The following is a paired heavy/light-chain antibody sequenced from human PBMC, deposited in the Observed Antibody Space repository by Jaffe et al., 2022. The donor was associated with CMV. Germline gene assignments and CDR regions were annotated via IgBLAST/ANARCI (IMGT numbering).Heavy chain of an antibody. CDR1: GYSFTSYW. Sequence: EVQLVQSGAEVKKPGESLKISCKGSGYSFTSYWIGWVRQMPGKGLEWMGIVYPGDSDTRYSPSFQGQVTISADKSISTAYLHWGRLKASDTAMYYCARSQGSGNYFNWFDPWGQGTLVTVSS. J-gene: IGHJ5*02. V-gene: IGHV5-51*01. D-gene: IGHD1-26*01. CDR2: VYPGDSDT. CDR3: ARSQGSGNYFNWFDP.
Light chain of an antibody. CDR3: QQYNNWPIT. J-gene: IGKJ5*01. CDR1: QSISSN. V-gene: IGKV3-15*01. Sequence: EIVMTQSPATLSVSPGERATLSCRASQSISSNLAWYQQKPGQAPRLLIYGASTRATDIPARFSGSVSGTEFTLTISSLQSEDFAVYYCQQYNNWPITFGQGTRLGIK. CDR2: GAS.